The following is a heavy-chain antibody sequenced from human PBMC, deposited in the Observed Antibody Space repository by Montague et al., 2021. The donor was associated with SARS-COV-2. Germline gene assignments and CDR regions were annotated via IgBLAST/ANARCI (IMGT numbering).Heavy chain of an antibody. CDR1: GLSVTTSGLC. J-gene: IGHJ2*01. Sequence: PALVKPTQTLTLTCTLSGLSVTTSGLCVGWIRQPPGKALEWLALIDWDNDEYYRPSLKTRLTISKDTSKNQVVLTMTNMDPADTATFFCARIFPPSHLGDGPDWYFDIWGRGTLVTISS. V-gene: IGHV2-70*01. D-gene: IGHD3-16*01. CDR3: ARIFPPSHLGDGPDWYFDI. CDR2: IDWDNDE.